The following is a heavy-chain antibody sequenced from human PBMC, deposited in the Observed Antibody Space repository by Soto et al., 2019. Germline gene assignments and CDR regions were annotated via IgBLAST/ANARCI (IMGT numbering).Heavy chain of an antibody. V-gene: IGHV5-51*01. CDR2: IYPDDSDT. D-gene: IGHD6-13*01. CDR3: ARTSAAGKYYYGMDV. J-gene: IGHJ6*02. Sequence: GESLKISCKASGYSFTNYWIGWVRQMPGKGLEWMGIIYPDDSDTRYSPSFQGQVTISADKSISTAYLQWSSLKASDTAMYYCARTSAAGKYYYGMDVWGQGTTVTVSS. CDR1: GYSFTNYW.